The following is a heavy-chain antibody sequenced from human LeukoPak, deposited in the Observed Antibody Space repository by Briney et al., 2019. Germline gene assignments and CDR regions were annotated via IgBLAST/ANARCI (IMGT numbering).Heavy chain of an antibody. Sequence: SETLSLTCSVSGGSISLYYWSWIRQPPGKGLEWIGSIYYSGTTNYNPSLKSRLTISVDTSRQQFSLKLKSVTAADTAVYYCARDRRHTYGRNLDYWGQGTLVTVSS. D-gene: IGHD4-23*01. CDR3: ARDRRHTYGRNLDY. V-gene: IGHV4-59*12. CDR1: GGSISLYY. J-gene: IGHJ4*02. CDR2: IYYSGTT.